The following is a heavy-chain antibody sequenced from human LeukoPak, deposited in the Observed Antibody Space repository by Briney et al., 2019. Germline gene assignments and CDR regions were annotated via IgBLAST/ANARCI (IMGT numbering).Heavy chain of an antibody. CDR1: GGSISSYY. J-gene: IGHJ4*02. D-gene: IGHD1-26*01. CDR3: ARENSGSYREFDC. Sequence: SETLCLTCTVSGGSISSYYWSWIRQPAGKGLEWIGRIYTSGSTNYNASLKSRVSMSVDTSKNQFSLKLSSVTAADTAVFYCARENSGSYREFDCWGQGTLVTVSS. V-gene: IGHV4-4*07. CDR2: IYTSGST.